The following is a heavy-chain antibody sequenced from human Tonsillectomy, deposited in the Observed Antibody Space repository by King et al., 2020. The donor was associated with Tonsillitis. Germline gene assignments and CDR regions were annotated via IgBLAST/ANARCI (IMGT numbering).Heavy chain of an antibody. Sequence: EVQLVESGGDLVQPGGSLRLSCAASGFTFRTYAMNWVRQAPGKGLEWVSAISGSGTYTYYADSVKGRFTISRDNSKNTLYLQMNSLRAEDTAIYYCAKVLRRPADSSSLRSTTEFDYWGQGTLVTVSS. CDR2: ISGSGTYT. CDR1: GFTFRTYA. CDR3: AKVLRRPADSSSLRSTTEFDY. V-gene: IGHV3-23*04. J-gene: IGHJ4*02. D-gene: IGHD6-13*01.